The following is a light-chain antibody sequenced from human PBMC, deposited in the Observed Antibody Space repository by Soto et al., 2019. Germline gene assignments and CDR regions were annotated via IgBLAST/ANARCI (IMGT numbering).Light chain of an antibody. Sequence: DIQMTQSPSSLSASLGDRVTITCRASQGIGVYLAWFQQKPGKVPKLLIYAASALQSGVPSRFSGSGSGTDFTLTISSLQPEDIATYYCQKYNSAPPTLGGGTKVDIK. V-gene: IGKV1-27*01. J-gene: IGKJ4*01. CDR1: QGIGVY. CDR3: QKYNSAPPT. CDR2: AAS.